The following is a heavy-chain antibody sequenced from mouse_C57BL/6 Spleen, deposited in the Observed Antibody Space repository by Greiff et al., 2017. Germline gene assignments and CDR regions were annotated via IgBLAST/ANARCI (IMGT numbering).Heavy chain of an antibody. Sequence: QVQLQQPGAELVMPGASVKLSCKASGYTFTSYWMHWVKQRPGQGLEWIGEIDPSDSYTNYNQQFKGKSTLTVDKSSSTAYMQLSSLTSADSAVYDCARSYYGSSWGYFDYWGQGTTLTVSS. CDR2: IDPSDSYT. CDR3: ARSYYGSSWGYFDY. D-gene: IGHD1-1*01. J-gene: IGHJ2*01. CDR1: GYTFTSYW. V-gene: IGHV1-69*01.